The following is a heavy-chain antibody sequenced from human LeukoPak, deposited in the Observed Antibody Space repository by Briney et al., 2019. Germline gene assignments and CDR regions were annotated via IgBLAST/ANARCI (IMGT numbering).Heavy chain of an antibody. V-gene: IGHV3-48*03. Sequence: GGSLRLSCAASGFTFSSYEMNWVRQAPGKGLEWVSYISTSGSTKYYADSVKGRFTISRDNAKNSLYLQMNSLRAEDTAVYYCARTSSGWYFGHKPFDYWGQGTLVTVSS. CDR2: ISTSGSTK. D-gene: IGHD6-19*01. J-gene: IGHJ4*02. CDR1: GFTFSSYE. CDR3: ARTSSGWYFGHKPFDY.